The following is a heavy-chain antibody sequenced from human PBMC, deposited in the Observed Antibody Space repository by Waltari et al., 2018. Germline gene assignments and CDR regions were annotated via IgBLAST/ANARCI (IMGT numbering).Heavy chain of an antibody. Sequence: QVQLVQSGAEVKKPGASVKVSCKASGYTFTSYDINWVRQATGQGLEWMGWMNPNSGNTGYAQKFQGRVTITRNTSISTAYMELSSLGSEDTAVYYCARSSGLNAFYYYYYYMDVWGKGTTVTVSS. CDR2: MNPNSGNT. D-gene: IGHD5-12*01. CDR3: ARSSGLNAFYYYYYYMDV. J-gene: IGHJ6*03. CDR1: GYTFTSYD. V-gene: IGHV1-8*03.